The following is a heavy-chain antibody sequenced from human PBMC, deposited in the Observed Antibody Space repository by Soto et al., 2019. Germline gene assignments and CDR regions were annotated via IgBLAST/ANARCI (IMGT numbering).Heavy chain of an antibody. CDR2: IYGSGRGI. CDR1: GLPHSSFA. D-gene: IGHD2-21*01. CDR3: AKDAVYNDGLWIMDH. V-gene: IGHV3-23*05. J-gene: IGHJ4*02. Sequence: SLRLSCTASGLPHSSFAMMWVRQAPGKGLECVSGIYGSGRGIEYADSVKGRFTISRDNSKNTVYLQMTDLRADDTAIYYCAKDAVYNDGLWIMDHWGQGTQVTVSS.